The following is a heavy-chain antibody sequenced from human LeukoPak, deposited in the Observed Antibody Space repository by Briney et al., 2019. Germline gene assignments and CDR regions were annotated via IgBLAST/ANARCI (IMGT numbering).Heavy chain of an antibody. J-gene: IGHJ3*02. V-gene: IGHV3-23*01. CDR2: ISASGVST. CDR3: AKGGYGDYGSAFDI. CDR1: GLTFSSYA. Sequence: GGSLRLSCAVSGLTFSSYAMTWVRQAPGNRLQWVSGISASGVSTFYADSVKGRFTISRDNSKNTLYLQMNSLRAEDTAVYYCAKGGYGDYGSAFDIWGQGTMVTVSS. D-gene: IGHD4-17*01.